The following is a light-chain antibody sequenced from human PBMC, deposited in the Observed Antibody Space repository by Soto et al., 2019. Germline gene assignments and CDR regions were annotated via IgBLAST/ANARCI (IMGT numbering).Light chain of an antibody. J-gene: IGKJ2*01. CDR3: LQYYGAPPHT. Sequence: IVLTQSPDSLAVFLGERATITCKSSQSLFYSAYRTNYLAWYQDKPGQPPKLLISWASTRASGVPARFSGSGSGTEFTLIISSLQAEDVAVYYCLQYYGAPPHTFGQGTKLEI. CDR1: QSLFYSAYRTNY. CDR2: WAS. V-gene: IGKV4-1*01.